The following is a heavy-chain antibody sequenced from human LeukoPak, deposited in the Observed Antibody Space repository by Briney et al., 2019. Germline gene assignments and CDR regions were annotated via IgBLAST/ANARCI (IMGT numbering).Heavy chain of an antibody. CDR1: GFTFSSYE. CDR3: ARGYSSGWSQDYFDY. V-gene: IGHV3-48*03. CDR2: ISQTGETI. J-gene: IGHJ4*02. D-gene: IGHD6-19*01. Sequence: GGSLRLSCVASGFTFSSYEMNWVRQAPGKGLEWVSHISQTGETIYYADSGKGQFTISRDNAKNSLYLQINRLTIEDTAVYYCARGYSSGWSQDYFDYWGQGALVIVSS.